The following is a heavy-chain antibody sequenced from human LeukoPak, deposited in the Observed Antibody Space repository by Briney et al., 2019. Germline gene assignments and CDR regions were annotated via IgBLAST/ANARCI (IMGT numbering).Heavy chain of an antibody. V-gene: IGHV3-23*01. CDR2: IGNTET. D-gene: IGHD3-10*01. CDR3: AKDAIRGNGIYDAFDI. J-gene: IGHJ3*02. Sequence: GGSLRLSCAASGFTFDTYAMSWVRQAPGKGLEWVSTIGNTETYYADSVKGRSTISRDNRQNTVYLQMTSLRAEDTAVYFCAKDAIRGNGIYDAFDIWGQGTRVTVSS. CDR1: GFTFDTYA.